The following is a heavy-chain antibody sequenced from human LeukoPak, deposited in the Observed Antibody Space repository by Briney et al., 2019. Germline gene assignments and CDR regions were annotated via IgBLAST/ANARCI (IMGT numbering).Heavy chain of an antibody. Sequence: SETLSLTCTVSGASISSYYWSWIRQPPGKALEWIGYIYYSGSTNYNPSLKSRVTISVDTSKSQFSLKLSSVTAADTAVYYCARSNGWYRFDSWGQGTLVTVSS. J-gene: IGHJ4*02. CDR3: ARSNGWYRFDS. CDR1: GASISSYY. CDR2: IYYSGST. V-gene: IGHV4-59*08. D-gene: IGHD6-19*01.